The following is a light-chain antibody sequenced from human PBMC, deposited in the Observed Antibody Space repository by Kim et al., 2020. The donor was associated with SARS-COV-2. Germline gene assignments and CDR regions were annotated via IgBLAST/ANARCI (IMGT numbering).Light chain of an antibody. J-gene: IGLJ3*02. CDR3: SSYTASSTRV. CDR2: DVT. Sequence: GQSITISCTGTSSDVGGYNFVSWYQQHPGKAPKLMIYDVTNRPSGVSNRLSGSKSGNTASLTISGLQAEDEADYYCSSYTASSTRVFGGGTQLTVL. CDR1: SSDVGGYNF. V-gene: IGLV2-14*03.